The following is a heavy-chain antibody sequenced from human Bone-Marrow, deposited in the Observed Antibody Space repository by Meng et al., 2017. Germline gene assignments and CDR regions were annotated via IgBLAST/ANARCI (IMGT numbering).Heavy chain of an antibody. V-gene: IGHV3-15*01. J-gene: IGHJ4*01. D-gene: IGHD4-17*01. Sequence: LSCAASGSTSSNAWMPWVRQAPGKGLEWIGHMKSNVDGGTVDYAAAVKARFFISRDDSENAFYLQINSLKPEDTAVYYCYGHVDYWGHGTPVTVSS. CDR2: MKSNVDGGTV. CDR1: GSTSSNAW. CDR3: YGHVDY.